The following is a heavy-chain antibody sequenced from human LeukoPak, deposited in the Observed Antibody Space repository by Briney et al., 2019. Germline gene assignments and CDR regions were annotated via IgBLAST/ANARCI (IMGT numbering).Heavy chain of an antibody. CDR3: ARERGYYDSSGYC. CDR1: GFTFSSYW. J-gene: IGHJ3*01. CDR2: IKQDGSEK. V-gene: IGHV3-7*01. Sequence: PGRSLRLSCAASGFTFSSYWMSWVRQAPGKGLEWVANIKQDGSEKYYVDSVKGRFTISRDNAKNSLYLQMNSLRAEDTAVYYCARERGYYDSSGYCWGQGTMVTVSS. D-gene: IGHD3-22*01.